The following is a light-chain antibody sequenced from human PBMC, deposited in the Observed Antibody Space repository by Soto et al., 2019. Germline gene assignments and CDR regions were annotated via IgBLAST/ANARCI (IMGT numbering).Light chain of an antibody. V-gene: IGKV3-20*01. CDR1: QSVSRR. J-gene: IGKJ5*01. Sequence: EVILTPTPCTVSLSPGRRATVSCRASQSVSRRLAGYQQRPGQSPRLLISGASMRASGVPVRFIGSGSGTDFTLTITRLEPEDFAVYYCQQYGGSPITFGLGTRLEI. CDR3: QQYGGSPIT. CDR2: GAS.